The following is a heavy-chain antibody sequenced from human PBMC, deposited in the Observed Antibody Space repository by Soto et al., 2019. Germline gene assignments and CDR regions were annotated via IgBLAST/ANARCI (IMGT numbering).Heavy chain of an antibody. CDR1: GGSVSSGSYY. V-gene: IGHV4-61*01. J-gene: IGHJ4*02. CDR2: IYYTGRI. CDR3: ATMSSSGYPLDY. D-gene: IGHD3-22*01. Sequence: SETLSLTCIVSGGSVSSGSYYWSWIRQPPGKGLEWIGFIYYTGRISYNPSLKSRVTISVDTSKNQFSLKLSSVTAADTAVYFCATMSSSGYPLDYWGRGTLVTVSS.